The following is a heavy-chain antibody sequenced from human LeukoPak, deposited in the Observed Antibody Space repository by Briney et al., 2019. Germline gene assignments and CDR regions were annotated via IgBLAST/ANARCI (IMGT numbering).Heavy chain of an antibody. CDR1: GFTFSSYA. D-gene: IGHD3-16*02. Sequence: PGGSLRLSCAASGFTFSSYAMSWVRPAPGKGLEWVSAISGSGGSTYYADSVKGRFTVSRDDSKNPLYLQMNSLRAEDTSVYYCASPLLWGSYRTDYWGQGTLVTVSS. J-gene: IGHJ4*02. CDR2: ISGSGGST. V-gene: IGHV3-23*01. CDR3: ASPLLWGSYRTDY.